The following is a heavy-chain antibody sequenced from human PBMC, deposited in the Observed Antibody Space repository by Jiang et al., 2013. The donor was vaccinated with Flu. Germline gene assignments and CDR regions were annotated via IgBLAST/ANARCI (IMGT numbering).Heavy chain of an antibody. CDR1: GFTFSTYA. Sequence: QLVESGGGLVQPGGSLRLSCVASGFTFSTYALNWVRQAPGKGLEWVSYISSSSTTIFYADSVKGRFTISRDNARNSLHLQMNSLRAEDTAVYYCALQPIFGVDGWGQGTTVTVSS. V-gene: IGHV3-48*01. D-gene: IGHD4-11*01. CDR3: ALQPIFGVDG. J-gene: IGHJ6*02. CDR2: ISSSSTTI.